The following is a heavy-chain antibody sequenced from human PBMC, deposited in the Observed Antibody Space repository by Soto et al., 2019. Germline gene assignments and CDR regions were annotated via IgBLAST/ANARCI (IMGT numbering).Heavy chain of an antibody. J-gene: IGHJ3*02. CDR1: GFNFSSYT. CDR2: ISISNRYI. Sequence: EVQLVESGGGLVKPGGSLRLSCAVSGFNFSSYTMNWVRQTPGTGLELVSSISISNRYIYYADSVKGLFTISRDDAKNSLYLQMNSLRADDTAVYYCARDRCRGGSCYQIYAFDIWGQGTMVTVSS. CDR3: ARDRCRGGSCYQIYAFDI. V-gene: IGHV3-21*01. D-gene: IGHD2-15*01.